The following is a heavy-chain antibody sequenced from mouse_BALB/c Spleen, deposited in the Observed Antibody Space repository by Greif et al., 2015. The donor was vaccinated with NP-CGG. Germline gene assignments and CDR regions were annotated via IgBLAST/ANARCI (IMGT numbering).Heavy chain of an antibody. CDR1: GDSITSGY. V-gene: IGHV3-8*02. CDR3: ARYRYDGGSPMDY. Sequence: VHVKQSGPSLVKPSQTLSLTCSVTGDSITSGYWNWIRKFPGNKLEYMGYISYSGSTYYYPSLKSRISITRDTSKNXYYLQLSSVTTEDTATYYCARYRYDGGSPMDYWGQGTSVTVSS. CDR2: ISYSGST. D-gene: IGHD2-14*01. J-gene: IGHJ4*01.